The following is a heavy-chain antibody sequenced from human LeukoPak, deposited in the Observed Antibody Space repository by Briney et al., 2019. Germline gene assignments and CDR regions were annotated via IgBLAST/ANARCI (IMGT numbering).Heavy chain of an antibody. Sequence: VSVKVSCKASGFTFTSYYMHWVRQAPGQGLEWIGIINPSGGRTRYAQRLQGRVTMTRDTSTSTVYMELSSLRSEDTAVYYCARDVGITVVRGTFDYWGQGTLVTVSS. V-gene: IGHV1-46*01. J-gene: IGHJ4*01. D-gene: IGHD3-10*01. CDR1: GFTFTSYY. CDR2: INPSGGRT. CDR3: ARDVGITVVRGTFDY.